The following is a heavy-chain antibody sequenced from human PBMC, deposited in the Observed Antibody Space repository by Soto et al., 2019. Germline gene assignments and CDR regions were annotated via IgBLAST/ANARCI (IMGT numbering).Heavy chain of an antibody. CDR1: GASISGFY. V-gene: IGHV4-4*07. J-gene: IGHJ5*02. D-gene: IGHD1-1*01. Sequence: PSETLSLTCTVSGASISGFYWSWIRKSAGKGLEWIGRIYATGTTDYNPSLKSRVMMSVDTSKKQFSLKLRSVTAADTAVYYCVRDGTKNLRDWFDPWGQGISVTVSP. CDR2: IYATGTT. CDR3: VRDGTKNLRDWFDP.